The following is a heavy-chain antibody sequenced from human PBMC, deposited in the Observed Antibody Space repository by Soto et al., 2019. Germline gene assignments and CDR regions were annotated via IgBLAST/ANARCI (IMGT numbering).Heavy chain of an antibody. J-gene: IGHJ4*02. V-gene: IGHV4-34*01. CDR3: ARVVGSSGDYFDY. CDR2: INHSGST. Sequence: QVQLQQWGAGLLKPSETLSLTCAVYGGSFSGYYWSWIRQPPGKGLEWIGEINHSGSTNDNPSLKSRVNISVDPSKNQFALKMSSVTAADTAVYYCARVVGSSGDYFDYWGQGTLVTVSS. CDR1: GGSFSGYY. D-gene: IGHD3-10*01.